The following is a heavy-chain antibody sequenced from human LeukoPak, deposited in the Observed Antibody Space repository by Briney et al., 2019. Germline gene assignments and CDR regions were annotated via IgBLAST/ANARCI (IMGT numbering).Heavy chain of an antibody. J-gene: IGHJ3*02. V-gene: IGHV1-8*01. CDR2: MNPNSGNT. CDR1: GYTFTSYD. Sequence: ASVKVSCKASGYTFTSYDINWVRQATGQGLEWMGWMNPNSGNTGYAQKFQGRVTFTRDTSISTAYMELSSLRSEDTAVYYCARTAGGAAAGGRDAFDIWGQGTMVTVSS. D-gene: IGHD6-13*01. CDR3: ARTAGGAAAGGRDAFDI.